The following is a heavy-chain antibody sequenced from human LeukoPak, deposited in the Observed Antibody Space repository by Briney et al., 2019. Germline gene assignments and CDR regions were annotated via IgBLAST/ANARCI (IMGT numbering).Heavy chain of an antibody. CDR3: ARYDRSGYSLEL. CDR1: GGSISSSSYY. D-gene: IGHD3-22*01. CDR2: IYYSGST. V-gene: IGHV4-39*07. J-gene: IGHJ4*02. Sequence: SETLSLTCTVSGGSISSSSYYWGWIRQPPGKGLEWIGSIYYSGSTYYNPSLKSRVTISKDTSKNQLSLKLSSVTAADTAVYYCARYDRSGYSLELWGQGTLVTVSS.